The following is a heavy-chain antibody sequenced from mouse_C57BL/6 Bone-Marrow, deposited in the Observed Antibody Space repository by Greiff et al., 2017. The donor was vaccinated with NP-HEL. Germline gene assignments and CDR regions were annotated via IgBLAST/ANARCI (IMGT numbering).Heavy chain of an antibody. CDR1: GYAFSSSW. D-gene: IGHD3-3*01. Sequence: QVQLQQSGPELVKPGASVKISCKASGYAFSSSWMNWVKQRPGKGLEWIGRIYPGDGDTNYNGKFKGKATLTAAKSSSTAYMQLSSLTSEDSAVYFCARGGHYYAMDYWGQGTSVTVSS. V-gene: IGHV1-82*01. J-gene: IGHJ4*01. CDR3: ARGGHYYAMDY. CDR2: IYPGDGDT.